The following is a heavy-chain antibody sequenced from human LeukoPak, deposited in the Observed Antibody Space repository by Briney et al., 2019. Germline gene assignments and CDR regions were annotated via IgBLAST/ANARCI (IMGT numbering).Heavy chain of an antibody. D-gene: IGHD3-16*02. CDR3: AKDAKGLSYYFDH. V-gene: IGHV3-30*18. J-gene: IGHJ4*02. CDR2: ISSDGSNK. Sequence: GGSLRLSCAASGFTFSSYGMHWVRQAPGKGLEWVAIISSDGSNKYYADSVKGRFTISRDNSKNTLYMQMNSLRPEDTAVYYCAKDAKGLSYYFDHWGQGTLVTVSS. CDR1: GFTFSSYG.